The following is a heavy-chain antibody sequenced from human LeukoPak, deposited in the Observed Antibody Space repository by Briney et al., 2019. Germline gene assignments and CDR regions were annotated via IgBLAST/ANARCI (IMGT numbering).Heavy chain of an antibody. D-gene: IGHD4-23*01. CDR1: GFTFSSYA. CDR3: ARDHPAYATVVTRMGIDY. J-gene: IGHJ4*02. CDR2: ISYDGSNK. V-gene: IGHV3-30*04. Sequence: GGSLRLSCAASGFTFSSYAMHWVRQAPGKGLEWVAVISYDGSNKYYADSVKGRFTISRDNSKNTLYLQMNSLRAEGTAVYYCARDHPAYATVVTRMGIDYWGQGTLVTVSS.